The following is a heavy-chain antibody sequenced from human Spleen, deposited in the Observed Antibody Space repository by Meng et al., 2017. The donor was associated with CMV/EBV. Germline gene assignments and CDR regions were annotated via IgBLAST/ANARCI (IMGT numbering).Heavy chain of an antibody. CDR1: GYTFTSYY. V-gene: IGHV1-46*01. CDR2: INHSGGST. J-gene: IGHJ4*02. CDR3: ARAGENGFDY. D-gene: IGHD1-26*01. Sequence: VSCKASGYTFTSYYRHWVRQAPGQGLEWMGIINHSGGSTSYEQKFQGRVTMTRDTSTSTVYMELSSLRSEDTAVYYCARAGENGFDYWGQGTLVTVS.